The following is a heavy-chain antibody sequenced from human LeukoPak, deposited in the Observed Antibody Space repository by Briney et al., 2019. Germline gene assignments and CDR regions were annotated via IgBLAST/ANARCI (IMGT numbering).Heavy chain of an antibody. CDR1: GFTVSSNY. J-gene: IGHJ4*02. CDR2: IYSGGRT. V-gene: IGHV3-53*01. Sequence: GGSLRLSCAASGFTVSSNYMSWVRQAPGKGLEWVSVIYSGGRTYYADSVKGRFTISRDNSKNTLYLQMNSLRVEDTAVYYCARESEGHYDSSAYEDWGQGTLVTVSS. CDR3: ARESEGHYDSSAYED. D-gene: IGHD3-22*01.